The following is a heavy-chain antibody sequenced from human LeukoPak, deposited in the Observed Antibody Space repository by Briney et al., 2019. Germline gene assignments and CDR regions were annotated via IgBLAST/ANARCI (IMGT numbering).Heavy chain of an antibody. CDR3: ARGRVVVVMDNWFDP. V-gene: IGHV1-8*01. CDR1: GYTFSSYD. J-gene: IGHJ5*02. CDR2: MKPNSGNT. D-gene: IGHD3-22*01. Sequence: ASVKVSCKASGYTFSSYDINSVRQATGQGLEWMGWMKPNSGNTGYGQKLQGRVTMTRNTSISTDYMELSSLRSEDTVVYYCARGRVVVVMDNWFDPWGQGTLVIVSS.